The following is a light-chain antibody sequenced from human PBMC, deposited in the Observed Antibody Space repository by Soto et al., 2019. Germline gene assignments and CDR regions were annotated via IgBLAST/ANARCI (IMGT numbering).Light chain of an antibody. CDR3: QQYGSSPQT. CDR2: GAS. CDR1: QSVSSSY. Sequence: EIVLTQSPGTLSLSPGERATLSCRASQSVSSSYLAWYQQKPGQAPRLLIYGASNRATGIPDRFSGSGSGTDFTLTISRLEPEDFAVYYCQQYGSSPQTFGQGTEVEIK. J-gene: IGKJ1*01. V-gene: IGKV3-20*01.